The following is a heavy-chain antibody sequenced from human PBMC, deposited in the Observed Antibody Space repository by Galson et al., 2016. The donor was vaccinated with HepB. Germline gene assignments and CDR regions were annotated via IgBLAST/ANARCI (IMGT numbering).Heavy chain of an antibody. V-gene: IGHV3-11*04. CDR3: VRNLFSGDDYSVDY. Sequence: SLRLSCAASDFTFKNFYMTWIRQALGKGLEWISYISGTGGTKYYADSVKGRFTISRDNAKNSLYLQMNSLRAEDTAVYYCVRNLFSGDDYSVDYWGQGTLVTVSS. J-gene: IGHJ4*02. CDR2: ISGTGGTK. D-gene: IGHD4-11*01. CDR1: DFTFKNFY.